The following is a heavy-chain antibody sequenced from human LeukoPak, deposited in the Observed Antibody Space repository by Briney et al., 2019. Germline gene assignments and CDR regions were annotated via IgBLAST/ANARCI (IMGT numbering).Heavy chain of an antibody. CDR1: GDSISSYY. V-gene: IGHV4-59*01. J-gene: IGHJ4*02. CDR3: ARYMGPYYFDY. CDR2: IYYTGST. D-gene: IGHD1-26*01. Sequence: SETLSLTCTVSGDSISSYYWSWIRQPPGRGLDWIGYIYYTGSTNYNPSLKSRVTISVDTSKNQFSLKLSSVTAADTAVYYCARYMGPYYFDYWGQGTLVTVSS.